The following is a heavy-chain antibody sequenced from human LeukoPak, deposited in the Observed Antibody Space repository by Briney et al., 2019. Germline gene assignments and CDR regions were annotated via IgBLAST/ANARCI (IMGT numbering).Heavy chain of an antibody. D-gene: IGHD6-13*01. CDR2: ISGSGGST. J-gene: IGHJ6*03. CDR1: GFTFSSYA. CDR3: AKQVAAGLYYYYYDMCG. Sequence: GGSLRLSCAASGFTFSSYAMSWVRQAPGKGLEWVSAISGSGGSTYYADSAKGRFTISRDNSKNTLSLQMNSLRAEETAVYCCAKQVAAGLYYYYYDMCGWGKGTTVTVAS. V-gene: IGHV3-23*01.